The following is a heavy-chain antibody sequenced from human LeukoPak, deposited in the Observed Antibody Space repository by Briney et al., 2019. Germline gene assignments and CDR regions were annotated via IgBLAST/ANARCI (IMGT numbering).Heavy chain of an antibody. CDR3: AKEGVAETTRGAHFDH. CDR1: GFAFRSFV. CDR2: ISGYGDRI. J-gene: IGHJ4*02. D-gene: IGHD4-17*01. Sequence: GGSLRLSCAASGFAFRSFVVSWVRQAPGKGLEGVSSISGYGDRIYYADSVKGRFTISRDNSKNMLYLQMNSLRAEDTATYYCAKEGVAETTRGAHFDHWGQGTLVTVFS. V-gene: IGHV3-23*01.